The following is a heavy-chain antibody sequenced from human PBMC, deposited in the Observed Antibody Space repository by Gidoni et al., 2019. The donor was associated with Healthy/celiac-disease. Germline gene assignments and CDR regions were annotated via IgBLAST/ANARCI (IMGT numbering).Heavy chain of an antibody. D-gene: IGHD6-13*01. Sequence: EVQLVESGGGLVQPGGSLRLSCAASGFTFSRYSMNWVRQAPGKGLEWVSSISSRSSYKYYADSVKGRFTISRDNAKNSLYLQMNSLRAEDTAVYYCARDIAAADLYFDYWGQGTLVTVSS. CDR3: ARDIAAADLYFDY. CDR1: GFTFSRYS. J-gene: IGHJ4*02. V-gene: IGHV3-21*01. CDR2: ISSRSSYK.